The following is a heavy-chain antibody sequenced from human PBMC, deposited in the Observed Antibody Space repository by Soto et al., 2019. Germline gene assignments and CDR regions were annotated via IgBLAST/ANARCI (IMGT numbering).Heavy chain of an antibody. J-gene: IGHJ6*02. Sequence: QVQLVQSGAEVKKPGSSVKVSCKASGGTFSSYAISWVRQAPGQGLEWMGGIIPIFGTANYAQKFQGRVTITADESTSTAYMGLSSLISEDTAVYYCASREGVSFHYYYGMDVWGQGTTVTVSS. CDR2: IIPIFGTA. CDR1: GGTFSSYA. V-gene: IGHV1-69*12. D-gene: IGHD1-26*01. CDR3: ASREGVSFHYYYGMDV.